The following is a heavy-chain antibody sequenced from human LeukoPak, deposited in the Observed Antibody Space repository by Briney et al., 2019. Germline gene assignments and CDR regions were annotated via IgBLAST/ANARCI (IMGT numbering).Heavy chain of an antibody. V-gene: IGHV4-34*01. CDR3: ARGVLRYFDWFPSRRFDP. CDR2: INHSGST. CDR1: GGSFSGYY. Sequence: SETLSLTCAVYGGSFSGYYWSWIRQPPGKGLEWIGEINHSGSTNYNPSLKSRVTISVDTSKNQFSLKLSSVTAADTAVYYCARGVLRYFDWFPSRRFDPWGQGTLVTVSS. J-gene: IGHJ5*02. D-gene: IGHD3-9*01.